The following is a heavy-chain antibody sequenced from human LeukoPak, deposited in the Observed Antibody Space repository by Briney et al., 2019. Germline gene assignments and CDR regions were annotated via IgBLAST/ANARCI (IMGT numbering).Heavy chain of an antibody. Sequence: PGGSLRLSCAASGFTFSDHYVDWARQAPGKGLEWVGRSRSKTLSYTTEYAASVKGRFTISRDESKNSVDLQMNSLKIEDTAVYYCARGRLVKGDGHPFDHWGQGTLVTVSS. CDR3: ARGRLVKGDGHPFDH. CDR1: GFTFSDHY. CDR2: SRSKTLSYTT. V-gene: IGHV3-72*01. J-gene: IGHJ4*02. D-gene: IGHD2-21*01.